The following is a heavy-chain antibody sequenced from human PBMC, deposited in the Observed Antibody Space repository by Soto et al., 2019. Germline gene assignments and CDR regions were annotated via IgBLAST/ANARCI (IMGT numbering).Heavy chain of an antibody. CDR2: IYPNDADT. V-gene: IGHV5-51*01. CDR1: GYSFTYYW. Sequence: EVRLAQSGGEVKKPGESLQISCKGSGYSFTYYWIAWVRQRPGKDLEWMGIIYPNDADTRYNPSFQGQVTISADKSISTAYLQWTSLKTSDTAMYYCARVPSVVTPGNDYFGVDVWGQGTTVIVSS. CDR3: ARVPSVVTPGNDYFGVDV. J-gene: IGHJ6*02. D-gene: IGHD2-2*01.